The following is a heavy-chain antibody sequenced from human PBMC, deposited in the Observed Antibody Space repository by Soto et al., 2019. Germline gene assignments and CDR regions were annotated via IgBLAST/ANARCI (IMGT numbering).Heavy chain of an antibody. V-gene: IGHV3-30*18. CDR2: ISYDGSNK. J-gene: IGHJ4*02. D-gene: IGHD2-15*01. Sequence: PGWSLRLSCASSVFTFISYGMHWVRQAPGKGLEWVAVISYDGSNKYYADSVKGRFTISRDNSKNTLYLQMNSLRAEDTAVYYCAKGLVVVAATGFDYWGQGTLVTVSS. CDR1: VFTFISYG. CDR3: AKGLVVVAATGFDY.